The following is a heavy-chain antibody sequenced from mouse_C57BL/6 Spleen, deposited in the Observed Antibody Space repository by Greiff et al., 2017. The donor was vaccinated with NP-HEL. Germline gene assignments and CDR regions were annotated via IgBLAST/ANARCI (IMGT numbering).Heavy chain of an antibody. Sequence: QVHVKQPGAELVRPGSSVKLSCKASGYTFTSYWMDWVKQRPGQGLEWIGNIYPSDSETHYNQKFKDKATLTVDKSSSTAYMQLSSLTSEDSAVYYCARGGNYVGNYYAMDYWGQGTSVTVSS. V-gene: IGHV1-61*01. CDR2: IYPSDSET. CDR1: GYTFTSYW. J-gene: IGHJ4*01. CDR3: ARGGNYVGNYYAMDY. D-gene: IGHD2-1*01.